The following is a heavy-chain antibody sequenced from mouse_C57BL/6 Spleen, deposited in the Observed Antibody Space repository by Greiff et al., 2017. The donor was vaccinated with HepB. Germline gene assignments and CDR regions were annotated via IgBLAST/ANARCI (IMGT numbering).Heavy chain of an antibody. CDR3: ARDERTHFDY. J-gene: IGHJ2*01. V-gene: IGHV5-4*01. CDR1: GFTFSSYA. CDR2: ISDGGSYT. Sequence: EVKLMESGGGLVKPGGSLKLSCAASGFTFSSYAMSWVRQTPEKRLEWVATISDGGSYTYYPDNVKGRFTISRDNAKNNLYLQMSHLKSEDTAMYYCARDERTHFDYWGQGTTLTVSS.